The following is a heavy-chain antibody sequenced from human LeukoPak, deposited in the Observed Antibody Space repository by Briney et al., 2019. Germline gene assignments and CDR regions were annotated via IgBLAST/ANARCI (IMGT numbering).Heavy chain of an antibody. Sequence: GASVKVSCKASGYTFTSYDINWVRQATGQGLEWMGWMNPNSGNTAYAQNFQGRVTLTRDLSTSTDYLELRSLRSEDTAVYYCARDISARDEAWWFDPWGQGTLVTVSS. D-gene: IGHD3-9*01. J-gene: IGHJ5*02. CDR3: ARDISARDEAWWFDP. CDR1: GYTFTSYD. CDR2: MNPNSGNT. V-gene: IGHV1-8*01.